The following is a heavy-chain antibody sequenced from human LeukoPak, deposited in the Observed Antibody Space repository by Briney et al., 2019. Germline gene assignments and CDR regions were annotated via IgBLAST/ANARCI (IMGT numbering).Heavy chain of an antibody. J-gene: IGHJ4*02. CDR3: ARGGFRAYYCDS. CDR1: GFTFSSYW. CDR2: INSDGSTT. D-gene: IGHD3-10*01. Sequence: PGGSLRLSCAASGFTFSSYWMHWVRQAPGKGLVWVSRINSDGSTTNYADSVKGRFTISRDNAKNTLYLQMNSLRAEDTAVYYCARGGFRAYYCDSWGQGTLVTVPS. V-gene: IGHV3-74*01.